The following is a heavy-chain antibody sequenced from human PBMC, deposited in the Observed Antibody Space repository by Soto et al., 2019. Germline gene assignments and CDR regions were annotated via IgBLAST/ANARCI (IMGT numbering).Heavy chain of an antibody. J-gene: IGHJ4*02. CDR2: IYYSGST. V-gene: IGHV4-59*01. Sequence: SETLSLTCVVSGGSLSSYYWSWIRQPPGKGLEWIGYIYYSGSTNYNPSLKSRVTISVDTSKNQFSLKLSSVTAADTAVYYCSSHSGSYFRDYWGQGTLVPVSS. D-gene: IGHD1-26*01. CDR3: SSHSGSYFRDY. CDR1: GGSLSSYY.